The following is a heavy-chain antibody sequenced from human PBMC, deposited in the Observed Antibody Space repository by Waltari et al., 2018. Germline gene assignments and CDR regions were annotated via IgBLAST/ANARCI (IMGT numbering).Heavy chain of an antibody. Sequence: QVQLVESGGGVVVPGTSLRPSWAVSGFSFGHYARHWVRQPPGKGLEWMARILYDGSDKYSEDSVKGRFTISRDESKNTVYLQINSLRGEDTAVYYCARVLGISNFDYWGQGALVTVSS. CDR3: ARVLGISNFDY. J-gene: IGHJ4*02. CDR1: GFSFGHYA. V-gene: IGHV3-30-3*01. CDR2: ILYDGSDK.